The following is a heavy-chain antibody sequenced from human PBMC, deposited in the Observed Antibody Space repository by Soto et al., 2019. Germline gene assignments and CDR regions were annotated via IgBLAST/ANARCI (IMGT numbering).Heavy chain of an antibody. Sequence: GESLKISCKGSGYSFTSYWIGWVRQMPGKGLEWMGIIYPGDSDTRYSPSFQGQVPISADKSISTAYLQWSNLRASDTAMYYCAAYSSSYYYGMDVWGQGTTVTVSS. V-gene: IGHV5-51*01. D-gene: IGHD6-13*01. CDR1: GYSFTSYW. CDR3: AAYSSSYYYGMDV. CDR2: IYPGDSDT. J-gene: IGHJ6*02.